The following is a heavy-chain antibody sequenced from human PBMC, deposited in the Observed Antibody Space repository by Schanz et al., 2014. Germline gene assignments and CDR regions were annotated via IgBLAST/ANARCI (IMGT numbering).Heavy chain of an antibody. D-gene: IGHD1-7*01. J-gene: IGHJ4*02. CDR1: GFTFGENY. CDR2: ISSTGIHT. V-gene: IGHV3-11*06. Sequence: QAQLVESGGGLAKPGGSLRLSCASSGFTFGENYMHWIRQAPGKGLEWVSVISSTGIHTDYAESVKGRFTISRDNAKNALYLQMNSLRAEDTAVYYCAKGRMTATNFFDSWGQGTLVTVSS. CDR3: AKGRMTATNFFDS.